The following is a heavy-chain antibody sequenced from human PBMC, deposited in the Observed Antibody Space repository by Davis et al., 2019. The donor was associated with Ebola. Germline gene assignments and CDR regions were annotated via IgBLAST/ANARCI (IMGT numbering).Heavy chain of an antibody. CDR3: ASSSTPGAIDYYDYAMDV. CDR1: GGTFTNYV. Sequence: SVKVSCKASGGTFTNYVISWVRQAPGQGLEWMGRVIPILGITNNAQRFQGRVTITADKSANTAYMELSSLRSDDTAVYYCASSSTPGAIDYYDYAMDVWGQGTTVTVSS. D-gene: IGHD2-2*02. V-gene: IGHV1-69*04. CDR2: VIPILGIT. J-gene: IGHJ6*02.